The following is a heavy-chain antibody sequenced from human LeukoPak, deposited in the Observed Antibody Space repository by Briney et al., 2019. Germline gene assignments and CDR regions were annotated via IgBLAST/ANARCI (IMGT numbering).Heavy chain of an antibody. CDR3: ARRGGSSSRRSPIDY. D-gene: IGHD6-6*01. CDR2: IKQDGSQR. J-gene: IGHJ4*02. CDR1: GFTFSDYW. V-gene: IGHV3-7*01. Sequence: GGSLRLSCTASGFTFSDYWMTWVRQAPGKGPEWVANIKQDGSQRYYVDSVRGRFTISRDNAKNSLFLQMNGLRAEDTAVYYCARRGGSSSRRSPIDYWGQGTQVTVSS.